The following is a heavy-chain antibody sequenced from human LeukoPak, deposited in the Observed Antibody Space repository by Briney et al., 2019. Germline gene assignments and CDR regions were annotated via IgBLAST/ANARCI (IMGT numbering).Heavy chain of an antibody. V-gene: IGHV3-23*01. CDR2: ICGSGAST. CDR3: AKDYAYYYGSGIGGFDY. Sequence: GESLTLSCAASGFTFSSYAMSWLRQAPGKALEWVSSICGSGASTFYADSVKGRFTISRDKSNNTLYLQMNSLRAEDTAVYYCAKDYAYYYGSGIGGFDYWGQGTLVTVSS. CDR1: GFTFSSYA. J-gene: IGHJ4*02. D-gene: IGHD3-10*01.